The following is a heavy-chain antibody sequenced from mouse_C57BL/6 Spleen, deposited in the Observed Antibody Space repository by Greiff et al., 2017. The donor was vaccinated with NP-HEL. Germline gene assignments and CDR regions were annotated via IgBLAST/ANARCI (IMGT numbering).Heavy chain of an antibody. D-gene: IGHD5-5*01. J-gene: IGHJ4*01. V-gene: IGHV3-6*01. CDR2: ISYDGSN. CDR3: ARETTDYAMDY. Sequence: EVQLQESGPGLVKPSQSLSLTCSVTGYSITSGCYWNWIRQFPGNKLEWMGYISYDGSNNYNPSLKNRISITRDTSKNQSFLKLNSVTTEDTATYYCARETTDYAMDYWGQGTSVTVSS. CDR1: GYSITSGCY.